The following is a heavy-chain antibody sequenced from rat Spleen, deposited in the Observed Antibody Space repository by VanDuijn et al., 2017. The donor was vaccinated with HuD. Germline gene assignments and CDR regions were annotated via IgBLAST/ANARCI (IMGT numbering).Heavy chain of an antibody. D-gene: IGHD1-2*01. V-gene: IGHV5-25*01. CDR1: GFTFSNYD. J-gene: IGHJ4*01. CDR2: ISTGGGNT. CDR3: TRHSSTYYVMDA. Sequence: EVQLVESGGGLVQPGRSLKLSCAASGFTFSNYDMAWVRQAPTKGLEWVASISTGGGNTYYRDSVKGRFTISRDNAKSTLYLQMDSLRSEDTATYYCTRHSSTYYVMDAWGQGASVTVSS.